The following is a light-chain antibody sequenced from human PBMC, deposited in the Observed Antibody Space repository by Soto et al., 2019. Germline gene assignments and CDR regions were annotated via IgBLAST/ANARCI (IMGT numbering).Light chain of an antibody. CDR2: DVY. Sequence: QSVLTQPASLSGSPGQSITISCTGTSSDVGTYNYVSWYQQYPGKAPKLIIYDVYIRPSGVSDRFSGSKSGNTASLTISGLQPEDEADYYCGSYTTSSTLVFGGGTKLTVL. CDR3: GSYTTSSTLV. CDR1: SSDVGTYNY. J-gene: IGLJ2*01. V-gene: IGLV2-14*01.